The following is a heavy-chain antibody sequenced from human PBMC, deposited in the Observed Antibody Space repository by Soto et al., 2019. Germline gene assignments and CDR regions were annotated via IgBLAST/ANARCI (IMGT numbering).Heavy chain of an antibody. CDR1: GFTFSSYG. V-gene: IGHV3-30*03. D-gene: IGHD6-13*01. CDR3: ARTWYSSSWYYFDY. Sequence: QVQLVESGGGVVQPGRSLRLSCAASGFTFSSYGMHWVRQAPGKGLEWVAVISYDGSNKYYADSVKGRFTISRDNSKNTLYLQMNSLRAEDTAVYYCARTWYSSSWYYFDYWGQGTLVTVSS. J-gene: IGHJ4*02. CDR2: ISYDGSNK.